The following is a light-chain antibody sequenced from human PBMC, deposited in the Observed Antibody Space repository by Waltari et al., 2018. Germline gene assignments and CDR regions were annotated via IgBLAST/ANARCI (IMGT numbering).Light chain of an antibody. V-gene: IGLV3-1*01. Sequence: SYELTQPPSVSVSPGQAASITGSGENVGDKYACWYQQKPGQSPVLVIYQDSKRPSGIPERCSGSNSGNTATLPLRGTQDMDEAEYYCQAWDSGTAGVVFGGGTKLTVL. CDR1: NVGDKY. CDR2: QDS. CDR3: QAWDSGTAGVV. J-gene: IGLJ2*01.